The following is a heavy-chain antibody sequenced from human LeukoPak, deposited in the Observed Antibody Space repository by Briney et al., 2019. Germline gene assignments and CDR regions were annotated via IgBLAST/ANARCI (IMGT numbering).Heavy chain of an antibody. CDR3: ARPAYYDFRGGAFDI. Sequence: SETLSLTCTVSGGSISSSSYYWGWIRQPPGKGLEWIGSIYYSGSAYYNPSLKSRVTISVDTSKNQFSLKLSSVTAADTAVYYCARPAYYDFRGGAFDIWGQGTMVTVSS. D-gene: IGHD3-3*01. CDR1: GGSISSSSYY. J-gene: IGHJ3*02. CDR2: IYYSGSA. V-gene: IGHV4-39*01.